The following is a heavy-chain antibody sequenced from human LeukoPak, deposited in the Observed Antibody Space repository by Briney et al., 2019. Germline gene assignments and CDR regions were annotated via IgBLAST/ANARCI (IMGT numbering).Heavy chain of an antibody. J-gene: IGHJ4*02. Sequence: SETLSLTCAVYGGSFSGYYWSWIRQPPGKGLEWIGEINHSGSTNYNPSLKSRVTISVDTSKNQFSLKLSSVTAADTAVYYCARGPFHYYDSSGYEHWGQGTLVTVSS. CDR1: GGSFSGYY. CDR3: ARGPFHYYDSSGYEH. V-gene: IGHV4-34*01. D-gene: IGHD3-22*01. CDR2: INHSGST.